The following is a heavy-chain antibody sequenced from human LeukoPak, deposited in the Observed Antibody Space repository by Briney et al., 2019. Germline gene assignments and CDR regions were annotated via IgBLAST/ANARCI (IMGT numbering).Heavy chain of an antibody. V-gene: IGHV1-2*02. CDR1: VYTFTGYY. CDR3: ARDPHYGDFRRYYFYMDV. CDR2: INTNSGGT. D-gene: IGHD4-17*01. J-gene: IGHJ6*03. Sequence: ASVKVSCKASVYTFTGYYIHWVRQAPGQGREWMGWINTNSGGTIYAQKFQGRVTMTRDTSISTAYMELSRLRSDDTAVYYCARDPHYGDFRRYYFYMDVWGKGTTVTVSS.